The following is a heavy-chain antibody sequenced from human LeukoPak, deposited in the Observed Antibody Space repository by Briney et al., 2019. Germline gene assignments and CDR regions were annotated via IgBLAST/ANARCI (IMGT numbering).Heavy chain of an antibody. D-gene: IGHD3-10*01. J-gene: IGHJ4*02. Sequence: RGESLKISCKASGYTFTHQWIGWVHQKSGSGLEWMGIIYPRDSDTRYSPSFQGHVSISADTSINTAYLEWSRLEASDTAIYYCARHSDVIGAIWGQGTLVTVSS. CDR2: IYPRDSDT. V-gene: IGHV5-51*07. CDR1: GYTFTHQW. CDR3: ARHSDVIGAI.